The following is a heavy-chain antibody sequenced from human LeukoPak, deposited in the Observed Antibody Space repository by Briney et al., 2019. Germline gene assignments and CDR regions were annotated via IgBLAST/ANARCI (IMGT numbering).Heavy chain of an antibody. CDR1: GFTFSSYW. CDR3: ARGGAIWRMRDGDKLDY. CDR2: IKQDGSEK. J-gene: IGHJ4*02. D-gene: IGHD2-8*01. Sequence: GGSLRLSCAASGFTFSSYWMSWVRQAPGEGLGWVANIKQDGSEKYYVDSVKRRFTISRDNAKKTLYLQMNSLRAEDTAVYYCARGGAIWRMRDGDKLDYWGQGTLVTVSS. V-gene: IGHV3-7*01.